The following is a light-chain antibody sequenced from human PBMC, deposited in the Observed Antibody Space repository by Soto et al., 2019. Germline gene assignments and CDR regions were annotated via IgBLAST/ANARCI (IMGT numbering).Light chain of an antibody. CDR3: QQCYMGWT. CDR1: QSIGRF. Sequence: DSQMTQSPSTLSASVGDRVTITCRASQSIGRFLAWYQHQPGKAPXXLIYDASTLESGVPSRFSGTGSGTEFTFSITSLQPEDFGTYYCQQCYMGWTFGQGTKVDIK. CDR2: DAS. J-gene: IGKJ1*01. V-gene: IGKV1-5*01.